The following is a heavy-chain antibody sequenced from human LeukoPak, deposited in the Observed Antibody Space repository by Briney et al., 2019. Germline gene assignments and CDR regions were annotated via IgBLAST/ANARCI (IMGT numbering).Heavy chain of an antibody. CDR3: ARIGPILGAAWVDY. CDR1: GYSISSNDW. J-gene: IGHJ4*02. D-gene: IGHD3-3*02. CDR2: IFYAGST. V-gene: IGHV4-28*01. Sequence: SETLSLTCAVSGYSISSNDWWGWIRQPPGKGLEWIGYIFYAGSTYYNPSLKSRVTMSVDTSKNQFSLRLSSVTAVDTAVYYCARIGPILGAAWVDYWGQGTLVSVSS.